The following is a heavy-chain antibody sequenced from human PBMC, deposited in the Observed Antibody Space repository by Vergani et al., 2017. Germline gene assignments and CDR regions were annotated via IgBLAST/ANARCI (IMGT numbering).Heavy chain of an antibody. CDR1: GHTFSNYE. CDR3: ATASWAQLWVLKH. J-gene: IGHJ4*02. D-gene: IGHD5-24*01. Sequence: QVQLVQSGSELKKPGASVKVSCKTSGHTFSNYEMNWVRQAPGQRLEWMGWINTKTGNPTYAQDFTGRFVFSLDTSVITAYLEINNLQPEDSAVYFCATASWAQLWVLKHWGQGTRVTVSS. CDR2: INTKTGNP. V-gene: IGHV7-4-1*02.